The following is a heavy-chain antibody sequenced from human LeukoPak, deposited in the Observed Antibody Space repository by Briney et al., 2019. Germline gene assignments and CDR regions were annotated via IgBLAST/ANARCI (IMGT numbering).Heavy chain of an antibody. CDR3: ARGYPKASYYFDY. Sequence: SETLSLTCTVSGGSISSSSYYWGWIRQPPGKGLEWIGSIYHSGSTYYNPSLKSRVTILVDTSKNQFSLKLTSVTAADTAVYYCARGYPKASYYFDYWGQGTQVTVSS. CDR1: GGSISSSSYY. J-gene: IGHJ4*02. D-gene: IGHD1-26*01. CDR2: IYHSGST. V-gene: IGHV4-39*07.